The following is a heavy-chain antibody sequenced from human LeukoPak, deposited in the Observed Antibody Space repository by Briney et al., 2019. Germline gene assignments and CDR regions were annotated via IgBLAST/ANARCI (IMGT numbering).Heavy chain of an antibody. CDR3: ARARWSPGLDS. V-gene: IGHV3-74*01. D-gene: IGHD2-15*01. CDR2: IYSDGTSA. Sequence: PGGSLRLSCAASGFTFSSYWMHWVRQAPGKGLVWVSRIYSDGTSATYADSVKGRFPISRDNAKSTLFLQMNSLRAEDTAVYYCARARWSPGLDSWGQGTLVTVSS. J-gene: IGHJ5*01. CDR1: GFTFSSYW.